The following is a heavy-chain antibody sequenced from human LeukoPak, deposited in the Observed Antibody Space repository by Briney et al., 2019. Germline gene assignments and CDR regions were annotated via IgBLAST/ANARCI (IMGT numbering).Heavy chain of an antibody. Sequence: PSQTLSLTCTVSGGSISSGSYYWSWIRQPAGKGLEWIGRIYTSGSTNYNPSLKSRVTISVDPSKNQFSLKLSSVTAADTAVYYCARDFLEPPDFWSGYYKNWFDPWGQGTLVTVSS. V-gene: IGHV4-61*02. D-gene: IGHD3-3*01. CDR3: ARDFLEPPDFWSGYYKNWFDP. J-gene: IGHJ5*02. CDR1: GGSISSGSYY. CDR2: IYTSGST.